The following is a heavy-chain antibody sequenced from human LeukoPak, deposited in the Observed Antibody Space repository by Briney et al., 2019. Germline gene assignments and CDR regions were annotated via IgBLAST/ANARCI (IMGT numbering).Heavy chain of an antibody. CDR2: IIPIFGTA. Sequence: GASVEVSCKASGGTFSSYAISWVRQAPGQGLEWMGGIIPIFGTANYAQKFRGRVTITADESTSTAYMELSSLRSEDTAVYYCAVTIFGVARGFDPWGQGTLVTVSS. CDR1: GGTFSSYA. V-gene: IGHV1-69*13. D-gene: IGHD3-3*01. J-gene: IGHJ5*02. CDR3: AVTIFGVARGFDP.